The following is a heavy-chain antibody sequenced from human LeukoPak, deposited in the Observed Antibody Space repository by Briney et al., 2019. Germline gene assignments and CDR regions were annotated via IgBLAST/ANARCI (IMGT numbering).Heavy chain of an antibody. CDR2: VSSYNGNT. CDR3: AKGNWGNAFDI. V-gene: IGHV1-18*01. CDR1: GYIFTSYN. Sequence: ASVKVSCKTSGYIFTSYNINWVRQAPGQGLEWMGWVSSYNGNTNYAQKIQGRVTMTTDTSTSTAYMELRSLRSDDTALYYCAKGNWGNAFDIWGQGTMVTVSS. D-gene: IGHD7-27*01. J-gene: IGHJ3*02.